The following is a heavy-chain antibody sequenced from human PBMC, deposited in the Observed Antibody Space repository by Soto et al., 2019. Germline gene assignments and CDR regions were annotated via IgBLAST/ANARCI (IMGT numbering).Heavy chain of an antibody. CDR2: ISAYNGNT. CDR3: ARATNSVAGPRFPFDY. V-gene: IGHV1-18*01. CDR1: GYTFTSYD. J-gene: IGHJ4*02. Sequence: GASVKVSCKASGYTFTSYDISWVRQAPGQGREWMGWISAYNGNTNYAQKLQGRVTMTTDTSTSTAYMELRSLRSDDTAVYYCARATNSVAGPRFPFDYWGQGTLVTVSS. D-gene: IGHD6-19*01.